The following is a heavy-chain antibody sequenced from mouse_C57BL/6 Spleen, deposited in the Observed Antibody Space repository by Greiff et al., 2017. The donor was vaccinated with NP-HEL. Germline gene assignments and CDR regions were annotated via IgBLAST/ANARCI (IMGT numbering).Heavy chain of an antibody. J-gene: IGHJ4*01. V-gene: IGHV1-69*01. Sequence: QVQLKQPGAELVMPGASVKLSCKASGYTFTSYWMHWVKQRPGQGLEWIGEIDPSDSYTNYNQKFKGKSTLTVDKSSSTAYMQLSSLTSEDSAVYYCARGNSYFGGAMDYWGQGTSVTVSS. CDR3: ARGNSYFGGAMDY. CDR1: GYTFTSYW. CDR2: IDPSDSYT. D-gene: IGHD2-10*01.